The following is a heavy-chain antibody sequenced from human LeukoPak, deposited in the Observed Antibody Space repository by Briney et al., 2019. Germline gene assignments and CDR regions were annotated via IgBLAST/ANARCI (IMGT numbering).Heavy chain of an antibody. CDR3: ARVGDHFHWYLDL. D-gene: IGHD3-3*02. Sequence: GGSLRLSCAASGFSVSLNYMNWVRQAPGKGLEWVSILYSGSDTYYADSVKGRFTISRASSKNMLFLHMNSLRAEDTAVYYCARVGDHFHWYLDLWGRGTLVTVSS. CDR2: LYSGSDT. CDR1: GFSVSLNY. V-gene: IGHV3-53*01. J-gene: IGHJ2*01.